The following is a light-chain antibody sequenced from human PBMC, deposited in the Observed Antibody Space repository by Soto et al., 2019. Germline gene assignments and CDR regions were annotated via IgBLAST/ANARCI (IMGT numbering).Light chain of an antibody. V-gene: IGLV3-1*01. CDR3: QAWDSNSAL. J-gene: IGLJ2*01. CDR1: KLGDKY. CDR2: QDD. Sequence: SYELTQPPSVSVSPGQTGTITCSGDKLGDKYVCWYQQKPGQSPMLVISQDDKRPSGIPARFSGSNSGNTATLTISGAQAMDEGLYFCQAWDSNSALFGGGTKLTV.